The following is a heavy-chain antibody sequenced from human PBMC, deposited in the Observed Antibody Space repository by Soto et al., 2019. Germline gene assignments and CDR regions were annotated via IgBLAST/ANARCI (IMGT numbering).Heavy chain of an antibody. CDR2: INHSGST. Sequence: PSETLSLTCAVYGGSFSGYYWSWIRQPPGKGLEWIGEINHSGSTNYNPSLKSRVTISVDTSKNQFSLKLSSVTAADMAVYYYGSGRTYNWFDPWGQGILVNVSS. V-gene: IGHV4-34*01. CDR3: GSGRTYNWFDP. J-gene: IGHJ5*02. CDR1: GGSFSGYY. D-gene: IGHD3-10*01.